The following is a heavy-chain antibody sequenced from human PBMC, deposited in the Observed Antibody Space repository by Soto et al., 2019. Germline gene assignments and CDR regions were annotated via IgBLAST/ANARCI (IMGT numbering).Heavy chain of an antibody. J-gene: IGHJ6*02. Sequence: EVQLVESGGGLVQPGGSLRLSCEVSGFIFSGYEMNWVRQAPGKGLEWVSYISNSESIKYYAASVKGRFTISRDNAKKSLYLQMNSLRAEDTAVYYCARETLTLSGVGRDKVYYVMDVWGQGTTVTVSS. CDR3: ARETLTLSGVGRDKVYYVMDV. CDR1: GFIFSGYE. CDR2: ISNSESIK. D-gene: IGHD3-3*01. V-gene: IGHV3-48*03.